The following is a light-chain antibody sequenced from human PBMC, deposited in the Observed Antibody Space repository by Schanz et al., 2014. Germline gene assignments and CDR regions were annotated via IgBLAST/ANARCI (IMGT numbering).Light chain of an antibody. Sequence: QSALTQPASVSGSPGQSITISCTGTSSDVGGYNYVSWYQQHPGKAPKLMIYDVSKRPSGVPDRFSGSKSGNTASLTVSWLQAEDEAVYYCSSYAGSNNLVFGGGTKLTVL. J-gene: IGLJ2*01. CDR3: SSYAGSNNLV. CDR2: DVS. V-gene: IGLV2-8*01. CDR1: SSDVGGYNY.